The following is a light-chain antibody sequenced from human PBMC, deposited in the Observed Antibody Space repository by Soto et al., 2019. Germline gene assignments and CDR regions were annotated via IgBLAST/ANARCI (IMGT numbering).Light chain of an antibody. CDR3: SSYAGSSNV. CDR1: SSDIGGYYY. Sequence: SALTQPASVSGSPGQSITISCTGTSSDIGGYYYVSWYQHHPGKAPKLLIYQVTNRPSRVSNRFSGSKSGNTASLTVSGLQAEDEADYYCSSYAGSSNVFGTGTKVTV. J-gene: IGLJ1*01. V-gene: IGLV2-14*01. CDR2: QVT.